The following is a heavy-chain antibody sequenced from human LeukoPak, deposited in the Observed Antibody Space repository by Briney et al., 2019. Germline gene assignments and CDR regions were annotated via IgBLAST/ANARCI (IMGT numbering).Heavy chain of an antibody. CDR3: ARSIVAGTRKVDY. CDR1: GGSISSSSYC. J-gene: IGHJ4*02. V-gene: IGHV4-39*01. Sequence: PSETLSLTCTVSGGSISSSSYCWGWIRHPRGKGLECIGRIYYSETTYYNPSLKSRVTISVDPSKNPFSLKRSSATAADTGVYYCARSIVAGTRKVDYWGQGTLVTVSS. CDR2: IYYSETT. D-gene: IGHD5-12*01.